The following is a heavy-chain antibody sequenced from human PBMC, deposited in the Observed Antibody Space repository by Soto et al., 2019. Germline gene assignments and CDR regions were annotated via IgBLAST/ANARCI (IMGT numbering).Heavy chain of an antibody. D-gene: IGHD3-9*01. CDR1: GYSFTSYW. V-gene: IGHV5-10-1*01. Sequence: PGESLKISCKGSGYSFTSYWISWVRQMPGKGLEWMGRIDPSDSYTNYSPSFQGHVTISADKSISTAYLQWSSLKASDTAMYYCASLVSKTVRYFDRASMDVWGQGTTVTVSS. J-gene: IGHJ6*02. CDR2: IDPSDSYT. CDR3: ASLVSKTVRYFDRASMDV.